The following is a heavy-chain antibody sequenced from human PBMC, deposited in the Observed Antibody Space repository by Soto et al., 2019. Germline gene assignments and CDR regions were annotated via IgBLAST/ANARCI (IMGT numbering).Heavy chain of an antibody. V-gene: IGHV4-61*01. J-gene: IGHJ4*02. Sequence: SETLSLTCTVSVGSVSSGSYYWSWIRQPPGKGLEWIGYIYYSGSTNYNPSLKSRVTISVDTSKNQFSLKLSSVTAADTAVYYCARLLIYCSGGSCYHPYFDYWGQGTLVTVSS. CDR1: VGSVSSGSYY. D-gene: IGHD2-15*01. CDR2: IYYSGST. CDR3: ARLLIYCSGGSCYHPYFDY.